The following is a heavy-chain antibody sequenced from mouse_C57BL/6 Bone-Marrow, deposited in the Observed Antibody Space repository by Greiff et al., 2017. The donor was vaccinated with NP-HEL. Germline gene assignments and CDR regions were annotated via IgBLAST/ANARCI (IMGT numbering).Heavy chain of an antibody. D-gene: IGHD1-1*01. Sequence: VKLVESGAELVKPGASVKLSCKASGYTFTSYWMQWVKQRPGQGLEWIGEIDPSDSYTNYNQKFKGKATLTVDTSSSTAYMQLSSLTSEDSAVYYCARYYYGSRDYWGQGTTLTVSS. V-gene: IGHV1-50*01. J-gene: IGHJ2*01. CDR2: IDPSDSYT. CDR1: GYTFTSYW. CDR3: ARYYYGSRDY.